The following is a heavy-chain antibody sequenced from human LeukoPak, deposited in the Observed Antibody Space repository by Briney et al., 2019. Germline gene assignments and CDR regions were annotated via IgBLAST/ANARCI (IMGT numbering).Heavy chain of an antibody. D-gene: IGHD6-6*01. Sequence: KPSETLSLTCTVSGGSISSYYWSWIRQPPGKGLEWIGEINHSGSTNYNPSLKSRVTISVDTSKNQFSLKLSSVTAADTAVYYCARAPLPKSAARRVNNWFDPWGQGTLVTVSS. CDR3: ARAPLPKSAARRVNNWFDP. J-gene: IGHJ5*02. V-gene: IGHV4-34*01. CDR2: INHSGST. CDR1: GGSISSYY.